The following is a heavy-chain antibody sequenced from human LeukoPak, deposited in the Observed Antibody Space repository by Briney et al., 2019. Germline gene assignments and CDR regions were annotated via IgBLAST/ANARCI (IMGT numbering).Heavy chain of an antibody. CDR2: IIPIFGTA. CDR3: ARDKTRYCSGGSCYFDP. CDR1: GGTFSSYA. D-gene: IGHD2-15*01. Sequence: ASVKVSCKASGGTFSSYAISWVRQAPGQGLEWMGRIIPIFGTANYARKFQGRVTITTDESTSTAYMELSSLRSEDTAVYYCARDKTRYCSGGSCYFDPWGQGTLVTVSS. J-gene: IGHJ5*02. V-gene: IGHV1-69*05.